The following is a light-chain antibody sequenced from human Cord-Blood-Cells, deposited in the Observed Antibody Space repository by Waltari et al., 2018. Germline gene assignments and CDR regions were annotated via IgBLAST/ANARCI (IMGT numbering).Light chain of an antibody. Sequence: AIRMTQSPSSLSASTGDRVTIPCRASQGISSSLAWYQQKPGKPPKILIYAASTLQSGVPSRFSGSGAGTDFTLTISCLQSEDFATYYCQQYYSYPRTFGQGTKVEIK. V-gene: IGKV1-8*01. CDR3: QQYYSYPRT. CDR1: QGISSS. CDR2: AAS. J-gene: IGKJ1*01.